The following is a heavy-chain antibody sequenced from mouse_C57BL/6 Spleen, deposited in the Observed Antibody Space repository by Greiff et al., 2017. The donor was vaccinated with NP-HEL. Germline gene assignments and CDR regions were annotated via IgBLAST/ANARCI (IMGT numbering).Heavy chain of an antibody. J-gene: IGHJ3*01. CDR2: IDPENGDT. CDR1: GFNFTDDY. V-gene: IGHV14-4*01. Sequence: VQLQQSGAELVRPGASVKLSCTASGFNFTDDYMHWVKQRPEQGLEWIGWIDPENGDTEYASKFQGKATITADTSSNTAYLQLSSLTSEDTAVYYCTTFYGSSFGGFAYWGQGTLVTVAA. D-gene: IGHD1-1*01. CDR3: TTFYGSSFGGFAY.